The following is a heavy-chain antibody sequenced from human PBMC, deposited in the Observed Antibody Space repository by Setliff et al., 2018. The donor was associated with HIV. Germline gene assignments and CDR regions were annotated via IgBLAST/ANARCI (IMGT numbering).Heavy chain of an antibody. CDR2: FYYSGSS. CDR1: GDSISRRIYY. CDR3: AKGGASSHWLGP. D-gene: IGHD3-16*01. J-gene: IGHJ5*02. V-gene: IGHV4-39*07. Sequence: SETLSLTCTVSGDSISRRIYYWGWIRQPPGKGLEWIGNFYYSGSSHYNPSLKSRVTISVDTSKNQFSLKLHSVTAADTAIYHCAKGGASSHWLGPWGQGTLVTVSS.